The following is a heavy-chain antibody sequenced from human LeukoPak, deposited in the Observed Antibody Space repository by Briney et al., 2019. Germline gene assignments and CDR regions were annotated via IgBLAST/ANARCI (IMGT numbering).Heavy chain of an antibody. D-gene: IGHD6-25*01. Sequence: PSETLSLTCTVSGYSISSGYYWGWIRQPPGKGLEWIGSIYHSGSTYYNPSLKSRVTISVDTSKNQFSLKLSSATAADTAVYYCARVRGRQDIDFDYWGQGTLVTVSS. J-gene: IGHJ4*02. CDR1: GYSISSGYY. CDR2: IYHSGST. CDR3: ARVRGRQDIDFDY. V-gene: IGHV4-38-2*02.